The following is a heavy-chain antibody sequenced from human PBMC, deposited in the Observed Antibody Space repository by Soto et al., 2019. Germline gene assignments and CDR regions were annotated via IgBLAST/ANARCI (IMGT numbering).Heavy chain of an antibody. CDR3: ARSSGVSTPDFDY. D-gene: IGHD3-10*01. CDR2: ISHDGSIK. V-gene: IGHV3-30-3*01. Sequence: LRLSCAASGFTFTLYAIHWVRQAPGKGLEWVAVISHDGSIKYYTDSVKGRFTISRDNSLHTVYLQMNSLGPEDTAVYFCARSSGVSTPDFDYWGQGALVTVSS. J-gene: IGHJ4*02. CDR1: GFTFTLYA.